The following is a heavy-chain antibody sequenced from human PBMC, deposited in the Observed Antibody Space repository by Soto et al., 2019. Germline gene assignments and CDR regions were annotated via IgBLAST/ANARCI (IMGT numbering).Heavy chain of an antibody. CDR2: INHSGST. Sequence: SETLSLTCAVYGGSFSGYYWSWIRQPPGKGLEWIGEINHSGSTNYNPSLKSRVTISVDTSKNQFSLKLSSVTAADTAVYYCARGAYILWFGELLASGSYFDYWGQGTLVTVSS. V-gene: IGHV4-34*01. D-gene: IGHD3-10*01. CDR3: ARGAYILWFGELLASGSYFDY. CDR1: GGSFSGYY. J-gene: IGHJ4*02.